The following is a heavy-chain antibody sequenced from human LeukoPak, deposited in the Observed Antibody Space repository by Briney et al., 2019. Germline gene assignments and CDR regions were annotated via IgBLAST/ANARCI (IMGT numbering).Heavy chain of an antibody. CDR2: ISAYNGNT. CDR3: ARVGKVKATDY. Sequence: ASVKVSCKASEYTFTNYYMHWVRQAPGQGLEWMGWISAYNGNTNYAQKLQGRVTMTTDTSTSTAYMELRSLRSDDTAVYYCARVGKVKATDYWGQGTLVTVSS. J-gene: IGHJ4*02. V-gene: IGHV1-18*04. CDR1: EYTFTNYY.